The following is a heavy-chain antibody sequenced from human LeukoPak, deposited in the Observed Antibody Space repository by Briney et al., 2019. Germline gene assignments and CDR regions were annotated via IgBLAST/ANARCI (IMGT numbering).Heavy chain of an antibody. V-gene: IGHV4-61*08. J-gene: IGHJ4*02. CDR3: ARHRGGSGSYQFDY. CDR1: GGSISSGGYY. D-gene: IGHD3-10*01. Sequence: PSETLSLTCTVSGGSISSGGYYWSWIRQPPGKGLEWIGYIYYSGSTNYNPSLKSRVTISVDTSKNQFSLKLSSVTAADTAVYYCARHRGGSGSYQFDYWGQGTLVTVSS. CDR2: IYYSGST.